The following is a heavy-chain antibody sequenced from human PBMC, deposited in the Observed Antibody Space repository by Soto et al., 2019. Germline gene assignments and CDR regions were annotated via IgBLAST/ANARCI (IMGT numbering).Heavy chain of an antibody. CDR2: IFHAGDT. V-gene: IGHV4-39*01. D-gene: IGHD6-19*01. CDR1: GCSLSSSTYY. CDR3: ATQHYSSGWYHFFDY. J-gene: IGHJ4*02. Sequence: AETLSLTGAVSGCSLSSSTYYWGWIRQPPGKGLGWLGSIFHAGDTYYNPSPKSRVTVSVDTSKNQFSLKLSSVIAADTAVYYCATQHYSSGWYHFFDYWGQGILVT.